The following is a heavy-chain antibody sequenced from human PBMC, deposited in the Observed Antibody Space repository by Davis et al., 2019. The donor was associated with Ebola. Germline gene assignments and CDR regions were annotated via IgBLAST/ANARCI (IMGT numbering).Heavy chain of an antibody. V-gene: IGHV4-59*01. D-gene: IGHD2-2*01. J-gene: IGHJ6*03. CDR2: IYYSGST. CDR3: ARDIGDCSSTSCLLYDYYYMDV. Sequence: PSETLSLTCTVSGGSISSYYWSWIRQPPGKGLEWIGYIYYSGSTNYNPSLKSRVTISVDTSKNQFSLKLSSVTAADTAVYYCARDIGDCSSTSCLLYDYYYMDVWGKGTTVTVSS. CDR1: GGSISSYY.